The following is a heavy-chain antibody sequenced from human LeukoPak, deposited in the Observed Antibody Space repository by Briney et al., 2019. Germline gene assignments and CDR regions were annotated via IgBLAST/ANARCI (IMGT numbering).Heavy chain of an antibody. CDR1: GGSISTYY. J-gene: IGHJ4*02. Sequence: KPSETLSLTCTVSGGSISTYYWNWIRQPPGKGLEWIRYIYYSGSTNYNPSLKSRVTISVDTSKNQFSLKLNSVTAADTAVYYCARAGGYSSSCSLWGQGTLVTVSS. CDR3: ARAGGYSSSCSL. D-gene: IGHD6-13*01. V-gene: IGHV4-59*01. CDR2: IYYSGST.